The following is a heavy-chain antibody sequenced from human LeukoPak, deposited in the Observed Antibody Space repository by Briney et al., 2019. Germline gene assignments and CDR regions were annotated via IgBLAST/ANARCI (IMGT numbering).Heavy chain of an antibody. V-gene: IGHV4-30-2*01. Sequence: NPSETLSLTCTVSGGSISSGGYYWSWIRQPPGKGLEWIGYIYHSGSTYYNPSLKSRVTISVDRSKNQFSLKLSSVTAADTAVYYCARDKEDYYGSGSYHNFDYWGQGTLVTVSS. J-gene: IGHJ4*02. CDR2: IYHSGST. D-gene: IGHD3-10*01. CDR3: ARDKEDYYGSGSYHNFDY. CDR1: GGSISSGGYY.